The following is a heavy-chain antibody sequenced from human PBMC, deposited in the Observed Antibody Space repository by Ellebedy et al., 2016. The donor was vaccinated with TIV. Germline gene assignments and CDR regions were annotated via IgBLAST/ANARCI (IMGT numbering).Heavy chain of an antibody. CDR3: AREVGCSSTSRCAYDYYYGMDV. J-gene: IGHJ6*02. V-gene: IGHV3-30-3*01. CDR2: ISYDGSNK. Sequence: GESLKISCAASGFTFSSYAMHWVRQAPGKGLEWVAVISYDGSNKYYADSVKGRFTISRDNSKNTLYLQMNSLRAEDTAVYYCAREVGCSSTSRCAYDYYYGMDVWGQGTTVTVSS. D-gene: IGHD2-2*01. CDR1: GFTFSSYA.